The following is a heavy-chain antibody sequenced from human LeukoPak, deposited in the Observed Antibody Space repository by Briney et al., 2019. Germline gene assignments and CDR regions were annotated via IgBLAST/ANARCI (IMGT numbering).Heavy chain of an antibody. Sequence: SETLSLTCAVSGGSFSGYYWSWIRQPPGKGLEWIGEINHSGSTNYNPSLKSRVTISVDTSKNQFSLKLSSVTAADTAVYYCARGPYRPIYSSSWYRVYFDYWGQGTLVTVSS. D-gene: IGHD6-13*01. V-gene: IGHV4-34*01. CDR3: ARGPYRPIYSSSWYRVYFDY. CDR1: GGSFSGYY. CDR2: INHSGST. J-gene: IGHJ4*02.